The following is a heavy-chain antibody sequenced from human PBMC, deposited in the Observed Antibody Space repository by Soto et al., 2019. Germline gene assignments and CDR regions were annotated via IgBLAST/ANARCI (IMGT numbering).Heavy chain of an antibody. CDR2: IWYDGSNK. D-gene: IGHD4-17*01. CDR1: GFTFSSYG. J-gene: IGHJ6*03. CDR3: ARGPTEPEGYYYYYYMDV. Sequence: GGSLRLSCAASGFTFSSYGMHWVRQAPGKGLEWVAVIWYDGSNKYYADSVKGRFTISRDNSKNTLYLQMNSLRAEDTAVYYCARGPTEPEGYYYYYYMDVWGKGTTVTVSS. V-gene: IGHV3-33*01.